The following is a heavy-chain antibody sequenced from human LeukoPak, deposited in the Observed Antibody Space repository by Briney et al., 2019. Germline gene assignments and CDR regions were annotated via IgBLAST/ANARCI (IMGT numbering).Heavy chain of an antibody. J-gene: IGHJ4*02. Sequence: GGSLRLSCAASGFIFSDYYMSWIRQAPGKGLEWVSYISSGGTTIYYADSVKGRFTISRDNAKNSLYLQMNSLRAEDTAVYYCARLPRARERDYDFWSGYYNYFDYWGQGTLVTVSS. CDR3: ARLPRARERDYDFWSGYYNYFDY. CDR1: GFIFSDYY. V-gene: IGHV3-11*01. CDR2: ISSGGTTI. D-gene: IGHD3-3*01.